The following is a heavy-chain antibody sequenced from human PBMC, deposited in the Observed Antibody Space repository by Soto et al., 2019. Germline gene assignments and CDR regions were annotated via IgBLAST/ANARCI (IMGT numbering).Heavy chain of an antibody. CDR3: AKDRGYTRGCRCYDY. V-gene: IGHV3-9*01. Sequence: EVQLVESGGGLVQPGRSLRLSCAASGFTFDDYAMHWVRQAPGKGLEWVSGIRWNSGSIGYADSVKGRFTISRDNRKKALDLQMNSLGAEETAWDYLAKDRGYTRGCRCYDYWGQGTLVTVSS. J-gene: IGHJ4*02. CDR1: GFTFDDYA. CDR2: IRWNSGSI. D-gene: IGHD2-15*01.